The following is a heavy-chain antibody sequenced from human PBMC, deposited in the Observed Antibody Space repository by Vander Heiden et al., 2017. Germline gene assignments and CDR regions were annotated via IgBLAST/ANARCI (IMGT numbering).Heavy chain of an antibody. CDR3: AATDTIVAGEDY. CDR2: VYTSGTT. D-gene: IGHD3-16*01. J-gene: IGHJ4*02. Sequence: WSWIRQPAGKGLEWIGLVYTSGTTNYFPSLMSRVTISVDTSKEQVSLKLSSVTAADTAVYYCAATDTIVAGEDYWSQGTLVTVSS. V-gene: IGHV4-4*07.